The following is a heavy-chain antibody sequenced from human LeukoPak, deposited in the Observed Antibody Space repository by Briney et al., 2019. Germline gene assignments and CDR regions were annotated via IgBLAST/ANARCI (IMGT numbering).Heavy chain of an antibody. CDR3: ARSPRTLYDFWSGYYQTFDY. CDR1: GYTFTSYG. V-gene: IGHV1-18*01. D-gene: IGHD3-3*01. CDR2: ISASNGDT. J-gene: IGHJ4*02. Sequence: ASVKVSCKASGYTFTSYGISWVRQAPGQGLEWMGWISASNGDTDYAQKFQDRVTVTTDTSTSTAYMDLRSLRSDDTAVYYCARSPRTLYDFWSGYYQTFDYWGQGTLVTVSS.